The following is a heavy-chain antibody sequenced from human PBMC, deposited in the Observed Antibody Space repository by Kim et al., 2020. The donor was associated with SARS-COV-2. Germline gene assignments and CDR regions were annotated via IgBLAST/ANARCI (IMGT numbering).Heavy chain of an antibody. CDR1: GFTFSDHY. CDR2: TRNKANGYTT. CDR3: ARAGSATMRYCYGLDV. D-gene: IGHD3-10*01. V-gene: IGHV3-72*01. J-gene: IGHJ6*02. Sequence: GGSLRLSCAASGFTFSDHYMDWVRQAPGKGLEWVGRTRNKANGYTTEYAASVRGRFTISRDDSKNSLFLQMSSLIAEDTAVYFCARAGSATMRYCYGLDVWGQGTTVTVSS.